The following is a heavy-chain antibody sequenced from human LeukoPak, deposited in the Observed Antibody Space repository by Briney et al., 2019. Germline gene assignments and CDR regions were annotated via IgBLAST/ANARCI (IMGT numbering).Heavy chain of an antibody. CDR2: IYYSGST. CDR3: ARSYYDSSGYYPLGDV. J-gene: IGHJ6*04. CDR1: GGSISSYY. D-gene: IGHD3-22*01. Sequence: PSETLSLTCTVSGGSISSYYWSWIRQPPGKGLEWIGYIYYSGSTNYYPSLKSRVTISVDTSKNQFSLKLSSVTAADTAVYYCARSYYDSSGYYPLGDVWGKGATVTVSS. V-gene: IGHV4-59*12.